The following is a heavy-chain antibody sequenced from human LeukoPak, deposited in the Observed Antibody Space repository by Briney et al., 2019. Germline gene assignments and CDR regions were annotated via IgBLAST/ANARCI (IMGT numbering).Heavy chain of an antibody. D-gene: IGHD6-13*01. CDR2: ISWNSGSI. Sequence: GGSLRLSCAASGFTFDDYAMHWVRQAPGKGLEWVSGISWNSGSIGYADSVKGRFTISRDNAKNSLHLQMNSLRAEDTALYYCARAWGIAAAGTSDYYFDYWGQGTLVTVSS. J-gene: IGHJ4*02. CDR3: ARAWGIAAAGTSDYYFDY. V-gene: IGHV3-9*01. CDR1: GFTFDDYA.